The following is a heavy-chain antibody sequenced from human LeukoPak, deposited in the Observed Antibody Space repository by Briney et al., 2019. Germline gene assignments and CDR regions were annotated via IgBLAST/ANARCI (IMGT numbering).Heavy chain of an antibody. CDR3: TKSRFYDYVWGGS. J-gene: IGHJ5*02. Sequence: GGSLRLSCTASGISIGDYAMSWFRQAPGKGLEWVSLVRSKAYGGTTEYAASVEGRFTISRDDSKSIAYLQMNSLKTEDTAVYYCTKSRFYDYVWGGSWGQGTLVTVSS. V-gene: IGHV3-49*03. CDR2: VRSKAYGGTT. D-gene: IGHD3-16*01. CDR1: GISIGDYA.